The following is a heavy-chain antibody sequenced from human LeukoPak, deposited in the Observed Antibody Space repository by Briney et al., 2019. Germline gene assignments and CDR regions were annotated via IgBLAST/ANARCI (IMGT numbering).Heavy chain of an antibody. CDR1: GGSISSYY. CDR3: ARDVGYCSSTSCWGDWFDP. V-gene: IGHV4-4*07. D-gene: IGHD2-2*01. Sequence: SETLSLTCTVSGGSISSYYWSWIRQPAGKGLEWIGRIYTSGSTNYNPPLKSRVTMSVDTSKNQFSLKLSSVTAADTAVYYCARDVGYCSSTSCWGDWFDPWGQGTLVTVSS. CDR2: IYTSGST. J-gene: IGHJ5*02.